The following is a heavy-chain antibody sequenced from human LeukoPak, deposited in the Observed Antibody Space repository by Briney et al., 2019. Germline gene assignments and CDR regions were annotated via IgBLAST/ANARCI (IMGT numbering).Heavy chain of an antibody. CDR3: AKAIAFDI. CDR1: GFTFSSYS. CDR2: ISRSSSYI. Sequence: GGSLRLSCAASGFTFSSYSMNWVRQAPGKGLEWVSSISRSSSYIYYADSVKGRFTISRDNAKNSLYLQMNSLRAEDTAVYYCAKAIAFDIWGQGTMVTVSS. J-gene: IGHJ3*02. V-gene: IGHV3-21*01.